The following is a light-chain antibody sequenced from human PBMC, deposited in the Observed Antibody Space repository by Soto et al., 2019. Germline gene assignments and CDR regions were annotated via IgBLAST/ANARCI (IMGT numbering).Light chain of an antibody. Sequence: IHMTHSPSTLSSSVGDRVTITLLASQSISTWLAWYQQKPGKAPKLLIYKASTLKSGVPSRFSGSGSGTEFTLTISSLQPDDFATYYCQHYNSYSEAFGQGTKVDIK. CDR3: QHYNSYSEA. CDR1: QSISTW. CDR2: KAS. V-gene: IGKV1-5*03. J-gene: IGKJ1*01.